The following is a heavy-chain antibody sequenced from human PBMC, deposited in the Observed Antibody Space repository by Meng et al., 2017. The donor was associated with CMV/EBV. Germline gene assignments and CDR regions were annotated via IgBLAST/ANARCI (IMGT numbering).Heavy chain of an antibody. CDR2: ISYDGSNK. CDR3: ARDRFMYSSSFGGMDV. Sequence: GESLKISCAASGFTFSSYAMHWVRQAPGKGLEWVAVISYDGSNKYYADSVKGRFTISRDNSKNTLYLQMNSLRAEDTAVYYCARDRFMYSSSFGGMDVWGQGTTVTVSS. CDR1: GFTFSSYA. J-gene: IGHJ6*02. V-gene: IGHV3-30*04. D-gene: IGHD6-6*01.